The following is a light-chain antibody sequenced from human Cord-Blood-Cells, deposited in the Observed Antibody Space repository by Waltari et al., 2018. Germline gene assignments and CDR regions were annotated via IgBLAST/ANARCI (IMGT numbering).Light chain of an antibody. V-gene: IGKV1-33*01. J-gene: IGKJ4*01. Sequence: DIQMTQSPSSPSASVGDRVTITCQASQDISNYLNWYPQKPGKAPKLLIYDASNLETGVPSRFSGSGSGTDFTFTISSLQPEDIATYYCQQYDNRPPALTFGGGTKVEIK. CDR1: QDISNY. CDR2: DAS. CDR3: QQYDNRPPALT.